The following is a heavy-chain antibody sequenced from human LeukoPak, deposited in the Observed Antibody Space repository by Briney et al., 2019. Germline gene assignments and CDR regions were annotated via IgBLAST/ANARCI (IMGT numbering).Heavy chain of an antibody. CDR2: INPSGGST. V-gene: IGHV1-46*01. Sequence: ASVKVSCKASGYTFTSYYMHWVRQAPGQGLEWMGIINPSGGSTSYAQKFQGRVTMTRDTSTSTVYMELSSLRSEDTAVYYCARWNTIFGVVIPPGYMDVWGKGTTVTVSS. D-gene: IGHD3-3*01. CDR1: GYTFTSYY. CDR3: ARWNTIFGVVIPPGYMDV. J-gene: IGHJ6*03.